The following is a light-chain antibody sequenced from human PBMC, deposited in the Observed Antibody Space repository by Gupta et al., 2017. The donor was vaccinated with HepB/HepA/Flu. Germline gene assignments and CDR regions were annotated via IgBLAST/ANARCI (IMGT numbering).Light chain of an antibody. CDR3: SSYTNMRIRV. CDR1: SSDIGFYDY. V-gene: IGLV2-14*03. Sequence: QSALTLAASVSGSPGQSITISCTGTSSDIGFYDYVSWYQQHPGKSPKLLIYDVRKRPAGVSDRFSGSKSGNTASLTISGLRAEDEADYFCSSYTNMRIRVFGGGTKVTVL. J-gene: IGLJ2*01. CDR2: DVR.